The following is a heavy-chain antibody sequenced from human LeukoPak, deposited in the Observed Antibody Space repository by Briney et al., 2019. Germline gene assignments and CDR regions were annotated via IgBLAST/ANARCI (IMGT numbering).Heavy chain of an antibody. D-gene: IGHD6-13*01. CDR3: ARFIGSIAAAGTLLPQYYFDY. CDR1: GGSFSGYY. Sequence: PSETLSLTRAVYGGSFSGYYWSWIRQPPGKGLEWIGEINHSGSTNYNPSLKSRVTISVDTSKNQFSLKLSSVTAADTAVYYCARFIGSIAAAGTLLPQYYFDYWGQGTLVTVSS. V-gene: IGHV4-34*01. J-gene: IGHJ4*02. CDR2: INHSGST.